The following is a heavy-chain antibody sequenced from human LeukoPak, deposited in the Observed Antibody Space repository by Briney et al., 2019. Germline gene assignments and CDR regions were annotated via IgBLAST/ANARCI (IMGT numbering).Heavy chain of an antibody. D-gene: IGHD3-16*01. Sequence: ASVKVSCKASGYTFSDFYIHWVRQAPGQGLEWVGWINPSGGGTNYAPQFQGRVTMARDTAISTAYMELSRLTSDDTAVYYCAKDRRGPKSYYYFYYMDVWGKGTTVTVSS. J-gene: IGHJ6*03. CDR3: AKDRRGPKSYYYFYYMDV. CDR2: INPSGGGT. V-gene: IGHV1-2*02. CDR1: GYTFSDFY.